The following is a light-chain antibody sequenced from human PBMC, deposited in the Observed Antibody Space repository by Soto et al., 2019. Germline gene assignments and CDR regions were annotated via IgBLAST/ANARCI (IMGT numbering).Light chain of an antibody. CDR3: EQYGSTPRT. V-gene: IGKV1-5*03. J-gene: IGKJ1*01. CDR2: KAS. CDR1: QSISSW. Sequence: DINMCQSSATLSATVADRVTITCRSCQSISSWLAWYQQKPGKAPKRLIYKASSLESGVSSRFSGSGSGTEFTLTISSLQPDDFAVYYSEQYGSTPRTFGQGTKWIS.